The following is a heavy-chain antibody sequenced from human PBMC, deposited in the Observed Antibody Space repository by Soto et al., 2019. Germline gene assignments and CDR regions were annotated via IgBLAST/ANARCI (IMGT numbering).Heavy chain of an antibody. Sequence: QVQLVQSGAEVKKPGASVKVSCKASGYTFSSYGISWVRQAPGQGLEWMGWISAYNGNTNYAQKLQGRVTMTTDTSTSTAYRELRSLRSDDTAVYYCARGPNYDILTGNYDGMDVWGQGTTVTVSS. CDR1: GYTFSSYG. CDR3: ARGPNYDILTGNYDGMDV. D-gene: IGHD3-9*01. CDR2: ISAYNGNT. V-gene: IGHV1-18*01. J-gene: IGHJ6*02.